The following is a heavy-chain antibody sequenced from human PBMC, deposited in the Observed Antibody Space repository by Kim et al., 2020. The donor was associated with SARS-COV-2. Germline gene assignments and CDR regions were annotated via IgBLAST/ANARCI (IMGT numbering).Heavy chain of an antibody. Sequence: YPGDSDTSYRPSFQGQVTISAAKSISTAYLQWSSLKASDTAMYYCARIGDYWGQGTLVTVSS. CDR2: YPGDSDT. CDR3: ARIGDY. J-gene: IGHJ4*02. V-gene: IGHV5-51*01. D-gene: IGHD2-15*01.